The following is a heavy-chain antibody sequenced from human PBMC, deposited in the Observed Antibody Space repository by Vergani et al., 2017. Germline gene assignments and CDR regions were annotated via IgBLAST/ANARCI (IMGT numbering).Heavy chain of an antibody. V-gene: IGHV3-30-3*01. CDR3: ARGLGDFWSGSFRFGWFDP. CDR2: ISYDGSNK. D-gene: IGHD3-3*01. CDR1: GFTFSSYA. Sequence: QVQLVESGGGVVQPGRSLRLSCAASGFTFSSYAMHWVRQAPGKGLEWVAVISYDGSNKSYADSVKGRFTISRDNSKNTLYLQMNSLRAEDTAVYYCARGLGDFWSGSFRFGWFDPWGQGTLVTVSS. J-gene: IGHJ5*02.